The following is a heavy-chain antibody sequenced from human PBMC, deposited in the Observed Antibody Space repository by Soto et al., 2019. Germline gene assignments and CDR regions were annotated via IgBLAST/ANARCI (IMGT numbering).Heavy chain of an antibody. D-gene: IGHD6-19*01. CDR2: ISYDGSNK. J-gene: IGHJ5*02. Sequence: QVQLVESGGGVVQPGRSLRLSCAASGFTFSSYAMHWVRQAPGKGLEWVAVISYDGSNKYYADSVKGRFTISRDNSKNTLYLHRNSLRAEDTAGDYCARAPSGGAVAGTFLVAPWGQGTLVTVSS. V-gene: IGHV3-30-3*01. CDR3: ARAPSGGAVAGTFLVAP. CDR1: GFTFSSYA.